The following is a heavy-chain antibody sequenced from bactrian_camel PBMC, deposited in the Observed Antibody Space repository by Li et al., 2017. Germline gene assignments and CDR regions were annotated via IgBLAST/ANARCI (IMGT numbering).Heavy chain of an antibody. CDR2: ITWYGDTT. V-gene: IGHV3-1*01. Sequence: VQLVESGGGLVQPGRSLRLSCAASGFTFDDYAMGWVRQTPGKGLEWVSAITWYGDTTNYADSVKGRFTISRDNAKNTVSLQMNSLKPDDTGVYYCATSREGECFPRWSLSGVSIDANYWGQGTQVTVS. CDR3: ATSREGECFPRWSLSGVSIDANY. CDR1: GFTFDDYA. D-gene: IGHD2*01. J-gene: IGHJ4*01.